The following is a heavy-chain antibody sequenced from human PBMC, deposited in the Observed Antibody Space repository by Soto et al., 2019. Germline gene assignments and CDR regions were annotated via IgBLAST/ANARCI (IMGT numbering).Heavy chain of an antibody. D-gene: IGHD5-12*01. Sequence: LRLSCAASGFTFSSYGMHWVRQAPGKGLEWVAVISYDGSNKYYADSVKGRFTISRDNSKNTLYLQMNSLRAEETAVYYCEKTYDGKATAALDYWGHGTLVP. CDR3: EKTYDGKATAALDY. J-gene: IGHJ4*01. CDR2: ISYDGSNK. V-gene: IGHV3-30*18. CDR1: GFTFSSYG.